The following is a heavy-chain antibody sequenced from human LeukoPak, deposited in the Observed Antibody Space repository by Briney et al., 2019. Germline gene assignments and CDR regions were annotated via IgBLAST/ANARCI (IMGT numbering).Heavy chain of an antibody. V-gene: IGHV3-23*01. CDR3: ARDSATRPFDY. CDR2: ISGTGSST. CDR1: GFAFNNYA. D-gene: IGHD2-15*01. Sequence: GGSLRLSCAASGFAFNNYAMSWVRQAPGQGLEWVSSISGTGSSTYLADSVKGRFTISRDNSKNTLYLQMNSLRAEDTAVYYCARDSATRPFDYWGQGTLVTVSS. J-gene: IGHJ4*02.